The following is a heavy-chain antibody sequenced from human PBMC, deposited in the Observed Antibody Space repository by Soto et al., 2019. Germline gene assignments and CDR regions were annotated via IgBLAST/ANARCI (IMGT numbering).Heavy chain of an antibody. V-gene: IGHV3-23*01. CDR1: GFTFSNYA. CDR3: XXXXXXXXVYVDY. CDR2: ISGSGGTT. Sequence: EVQLLESGGGLVQPGGSLRLSCVASGFTFSNYAMSWVRQAPGKGLEWVSGISGSGGTTYYADSVKGRFTVSRDNSKDTLNLQMNSLRAEDTAVXXXXXXXXXXXVYVDYWGQGTLVTVSS. J-gene: IGHJ4*02.